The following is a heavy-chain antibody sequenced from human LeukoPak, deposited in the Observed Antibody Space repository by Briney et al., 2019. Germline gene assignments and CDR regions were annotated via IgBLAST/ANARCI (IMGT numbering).Heavy chain of an antibody. CDR2: IYSGGNT. CDR3: ARDGAGYYYYMDV. V-gene: IGHV3-53*01. Sequence: GGSLRLSCAASGFTVSSNYMIWVRQAPGKGLEWVSVIYSGGNTYYADSVKGRFTISRDNSKNTLYLQMNSLGAEDTAVYYCARDGAGYYYYMDVWGKGTTVTVSS. J-gene: IGHJ6*03. D-gene: IGHD3-10*01. CDR1: GFTVSSNY.